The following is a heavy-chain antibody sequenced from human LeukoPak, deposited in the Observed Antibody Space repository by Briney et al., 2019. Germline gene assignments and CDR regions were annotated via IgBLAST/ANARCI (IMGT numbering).Heavy chain of an antibody. J-gene: IGHJ4*02. CDR3: AKDGGYSYGWFDY. CDR1: GFTFSSYA. D-gene: IGHD5-18*01. CDR2: ISFDGSDK. V-gene: IGHV3-30-3*01. Sequence: GGSLRLSCAAFGFTFSSYAMHWVRQAPGKGLEWVSVISFDGSDKYYADSVKGRFTISRDKSKNTLYLQMNSLRAEDTAVYYCAKDGGYSYGWFDYWGQGTLVTVSS.